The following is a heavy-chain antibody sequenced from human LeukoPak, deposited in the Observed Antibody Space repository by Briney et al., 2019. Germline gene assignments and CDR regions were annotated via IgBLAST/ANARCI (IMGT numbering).Heavy chain of an antibody. CDR3: ARDAYNWNDEDYYGMDV. CDR2: ISYDGSTK. Sequence: PGGSLRLSCAASGFTFSRYGIHWVRQAPGKGLEWVAVISYDGSTKYYADSVKGRFTLSRDKAKNSLYLQMNRLRAEDTAVYYCARDAYNWNDEDYYGMDVWGQGTTVTVSS. CDR1: GFTFSRYG. D-gene: IGHD1-20*01. J-gene: IGHJ6*02. V-gene: IGHV3-30*03.